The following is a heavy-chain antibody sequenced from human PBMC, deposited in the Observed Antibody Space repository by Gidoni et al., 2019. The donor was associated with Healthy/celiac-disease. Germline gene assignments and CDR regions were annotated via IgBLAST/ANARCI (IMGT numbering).Heavy chain of an antibody. V-gene: IGHV4-39*01. CDR1: GCSISSSSYY. J-gene: IGHJ4*02. D-gene: IGHD3-9*01. CDR3: ARGYFDWLCPDY. CDR2: IYYSGST. Sequence: QLQLQESGSGLVKPSETLSLTCTVSGCSISSSSYYWGWIRQPPGKGLEWIGSIYYSGSTYYNPSLKSRVTISVDTSKNQFSLKLSSVTAADTAVYYCARGYFDWLCPDYWGQGTLVTVSS.